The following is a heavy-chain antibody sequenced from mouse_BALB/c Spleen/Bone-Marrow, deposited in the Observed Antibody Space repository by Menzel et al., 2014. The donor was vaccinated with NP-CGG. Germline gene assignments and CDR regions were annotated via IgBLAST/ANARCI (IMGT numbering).Heavy chain of an antibody. CDR1: GYTFTNYY. J-gene: IGHJ2*01. Sequence: VQLQQSGLELVKPGASVRISCKASGYTFTNYYIHWVKQMPGQGLEWIGWIYPGNVNSKYNEKFKGKATLTADKSSSTAYMQLSSLTSEDSAVYFCAREADWNFDYWGQGTPLTISS. D-gene: IGHD2-13*01. CDR3: AREADWNFDY. V-gene: IGHV1S56*01. CDR2: IYPGNVNS.